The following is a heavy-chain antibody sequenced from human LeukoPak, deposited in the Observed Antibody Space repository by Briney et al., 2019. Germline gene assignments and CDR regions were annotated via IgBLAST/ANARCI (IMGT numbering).Heavy chain of an antibody. D-gene: IGHD1-26*01. CDR2: IIPIFGTA. V-gene: IGHV1-69*05. CDR1: GGTFSSYA. J-gene: IGHJ4*02. CDR3: ARDLAVRWERDYFDY. Sequence: ASVKVSCKASGGTFSSYAISWVRQAPGQGLEWMGRIIPIFGTANYAQKFQGRVTITTDESTSTAYMELSSLRSEDTAVYYCARDLAVRWERDYFDYWGQGTLVTVSS.